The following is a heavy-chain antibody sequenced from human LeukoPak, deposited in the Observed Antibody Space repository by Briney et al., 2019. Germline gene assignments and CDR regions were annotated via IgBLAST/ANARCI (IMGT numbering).Heavy chain of an antibody. J-gene: IGHJ4*02. D-gene: IGHD2-15*01. CDR3: ARAFVSSFDS. Sequence: ASVKVSCKASGYTFTTYNINWVRQAPGEGLEWMGWISAYSGDTNYAQKLQGRVTMTTDASTSTAYMELRSLRSDDTAVYYCARAFVSSFDSWGQGTLVTVSS. CDR2: ISAYSGDT. V-gene: IGHV1-18*01. CDR1: GYTFTTYN.